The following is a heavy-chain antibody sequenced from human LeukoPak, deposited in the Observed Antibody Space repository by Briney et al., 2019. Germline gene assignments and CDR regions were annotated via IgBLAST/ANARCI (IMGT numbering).Heavy chain of an antibody. D-gene: IGHD4-17*01. CDR1: GGSFSGYY. V-gene: IGHV4-34*01. CDR2: INHSGST. J-gene: IGHJ5*02. CDR3: ARRRGDGDYRPES. Sequence: SETLSLTCAVYGGSFSGYYWSWIRQPPGKGLEWIGEINHSGSTNYNPSLKSRVTISVDTSKNQFSLTLTSVTAADTSVYYCARRRGDGDYRPESWGQGTLVTVSS.